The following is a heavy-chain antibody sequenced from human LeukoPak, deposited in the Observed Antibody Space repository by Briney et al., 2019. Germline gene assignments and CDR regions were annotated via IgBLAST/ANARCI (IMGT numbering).Heavy chain of an antibody. CDR2: INAYNGNT. V-gene: IGHV1-18*04. Sequence: ASVKVSCKASGYTFTGYYMHWVRQAPGQGLEWMGWINAYNGNTNYAQKLQGRITMTTDTSTNTAYMELRSLRSDDTAVYYCARGGQIFGVVIDYWGQGTLVTVSS. CDR3: ARGGQIFGVVIDY. D-gene: IGHD3-3*01. CDR1: GYTFTGYY. J-gene: IGHJ4*02.